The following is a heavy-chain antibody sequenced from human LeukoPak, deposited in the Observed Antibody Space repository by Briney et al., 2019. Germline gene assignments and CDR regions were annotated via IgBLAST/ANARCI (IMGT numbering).Heavy chain of an antibody. CDR3: GRGDSGWSLDP. CDR1: GFTLSSSE. Sequence: GGSLRLSCAASGFTLSSSEMNWVRQAPGKGLEWVSYISDSGKTRYNADSVKGRFTISRDNSKNSLYLQMNSLRGEDTAVNYWGRGDSGWSLDPWGEGTLGTVSS. J-gene: IGHJ5*02. D-gene: IGHD6-19*01. V-gene: IGHV3-48*03. CDR2: ISDSGKTR.